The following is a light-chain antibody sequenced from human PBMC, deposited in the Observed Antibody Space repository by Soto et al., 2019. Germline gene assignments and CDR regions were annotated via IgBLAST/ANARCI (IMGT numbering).Light chain of an antibody. CDR3: QQYNSYAST. CDR1: QTVYSN. J-gene: IGKJ1*01. V-gene: IGKV3-15*01. Sequence: EVVRTQSPATLSVSPGERATLSCRASQTVYSNLAWYQQKPGQAPRLLIYGASTRATGIPARFSGSGSGTEFTLTISSLQPDDFATYYCQQYNSYASTFGQGTKVDI. CDR2: GAS.